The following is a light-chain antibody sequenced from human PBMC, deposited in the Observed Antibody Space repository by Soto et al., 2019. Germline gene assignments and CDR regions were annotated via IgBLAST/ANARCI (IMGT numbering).Light chain of an antibody. CDR1: SSNIGSNT. V-gene: IGLV1-44*01. J-gene: IGLJ3*02. Sequence: QSALAQPPSASGTPGQRVTISCSGSSSNIGSNTVNWYQQVPGTAPKLLIYSNDRRPSGVPDRFSGSKSGASASLAISGLQSEDEADYYCAAWDDRLNGRLFGGGTKLTVL. CDR3: AAWDDRLNGRL. CDR2: SND.